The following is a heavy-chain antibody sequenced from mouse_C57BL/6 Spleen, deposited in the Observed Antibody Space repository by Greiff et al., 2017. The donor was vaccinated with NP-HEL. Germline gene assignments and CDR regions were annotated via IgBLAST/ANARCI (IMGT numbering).Heavy chain of an antibody. Sequence: VQLQQSDAELVKPGASVKISCKVSGYTFTDHTIHWMKQRPEQGLEWIGYIYPRDGSTKYNENFKGKATLTADKSSSTAYMQLNSLTSEDSAVYFCARWVYDGYYDWYFDVWGTGTTVTVSS. J-gene: IGHJ1*03. CDR1: GYTFTDHT. V-gene: IGHV1-78*01. CDR3: ARWVYDGYYDWYFDV. D-gene: IGHD2-3*01. CDR2: IYPRDGST.